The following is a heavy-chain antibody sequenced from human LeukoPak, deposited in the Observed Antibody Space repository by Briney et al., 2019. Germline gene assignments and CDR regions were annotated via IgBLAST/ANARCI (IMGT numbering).Heavy chain of an antibody. V-gene: IGHV4-59*10. Sequence: SETLSLTCAVYGGSFSGYYWSWIRQPAGKGLEWIGRIYISGSTNCNPSLKSRVTISVDTFKNQFSLNLSSVTAADTAVYYCARGTIDYGDYPPWFDPWGQGTLVTVSS. J-gene: IGHJ5*02. D-gene: IGHD4-17*01. CDR2: IYISGST. CDR1: GGSFSGYY. CDR3: ARGTIDYGDYPPWFDP.